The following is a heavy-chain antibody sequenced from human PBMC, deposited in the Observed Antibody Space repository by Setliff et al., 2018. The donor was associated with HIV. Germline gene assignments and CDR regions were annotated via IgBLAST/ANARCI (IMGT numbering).Heavy chain of an antibody. V-gene: IGHV3-30*02. CDR1: GFTFSSYG. CDR3: ARDATYYNFWSGSYDAFDV. D-gene: IGHD3-3*01. CDR2: IRYEGSEK. Sequence: GGSLRLSCPASGFTFSSYGMHWVRQAPGKGLEWVAFIRYEGSEKYYIESVKGRFTISRDNSKKMLYLQMNSLRAEDTAVYYCARDATYYNFWSGSYDAFDVWGPGTMVTVSS. J-gene: IGHJ3*01.